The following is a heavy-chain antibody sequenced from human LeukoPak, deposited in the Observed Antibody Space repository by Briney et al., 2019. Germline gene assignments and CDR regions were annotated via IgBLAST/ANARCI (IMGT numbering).Heavy chain of an antibody. D-gene: IGHD6-19*01. Sequence: PSETLSLTCAVYGGSFSGYYWSWIRQPPGKGLEWIGEINHSGSTNYNPSLKSRVTISVDTSKNQFSLKLSSVTAADTAVYYCARETPLIAVAGTFGYWGQGTLVTVSP. CDR2: INHSGST. J-gene: IGHJ4*02. CDR1: GGSFSGYY. V-gene: IGHV4-34*01. CDR3: ARETPLIAVAGTFGY.